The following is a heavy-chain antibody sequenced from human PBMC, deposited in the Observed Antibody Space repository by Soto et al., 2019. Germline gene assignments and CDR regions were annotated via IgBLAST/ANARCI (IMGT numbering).Heavy chain of an antibody. V-gene: IGHV3-7*05. Sequence: GGSLRLSCAASGFTFSSYWMSWVRQAPGKGLEWVANIKQDGSEKYYVDSVKGRFTISRDNAKNSLYLQMNSLRAEDTAVYYCARDQGSITMIVVVITKPDAFDIWGQGTMVTVSS. CDR2: IKQDGSEK. CDR1: GFTFSSYW. CDR3: ARDQGSITMIVVVITKPDAFDI. J-gene: IGHJ3*02. D-gene: IGHD3-22*01.